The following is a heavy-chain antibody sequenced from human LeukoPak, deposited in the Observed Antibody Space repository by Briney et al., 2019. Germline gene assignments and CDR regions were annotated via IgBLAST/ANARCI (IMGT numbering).Heavy chain of an antibody. V-gene: IGHV3-23*01. CDR3: AQQVGYCSSGSCYFTY. CDR1: GFTFSSYS. Sequence: GGSLRLSCAASGFTFSSYSMNWVRQAPGKGLEWVSAISNTGGSTYYADSVKGRFTISRDKSKNTLSLQMNSLRAEDTAVYYCAQQVGYCSSGSCYFTYWGQGTLVTVSS. CDR2: ISNTGGST. J-gene: IGHJ1*01. D-gene: IGHD2-15*01.